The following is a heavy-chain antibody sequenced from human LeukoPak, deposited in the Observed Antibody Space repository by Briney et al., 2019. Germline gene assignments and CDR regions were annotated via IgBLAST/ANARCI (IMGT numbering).Heavy chain of an antibody. D-gene: IGHD3-3*01. J-gene: IGHJ4*02. Sequence: PSETLSLTCAVYGGSFSGYYWSWLRQPPGKGLEWIGEINHSGSTNYNPSLKSRVTISVDTSKNQFSLKLSSVTAADTAVYYCARGTNFGVVIDPKTYYFDYWGQGTLVTVSS. CDR1: GGSFSGYY. V-gene: IGHV4-34*01. CDR2: INHSGST. CDR3: ARGTNFGVVIDPKTYYFDY.